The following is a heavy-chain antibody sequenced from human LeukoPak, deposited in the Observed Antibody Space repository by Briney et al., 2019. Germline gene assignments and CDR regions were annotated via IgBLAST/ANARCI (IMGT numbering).Heavy chain of an antibody. CDR3: ARDRYTVVSWYFDL. Sequence: PSQTLSLTCTVSGGSISSGGYYWSWIRQHPGKGLEWIGYIYYSGSTYYNPSLKSRVTISVDTSKNQFSLKLSSVTAAVTAVYYCARDRYTVVSWYFDLWGRGTLVTVSS. CDR1: GGSISSGGYY. J-gene: IGHJ2*01. CDR2: IYYSGST. D-gene: IGHD4-23*01. V-gene: IGHV4-31*03.